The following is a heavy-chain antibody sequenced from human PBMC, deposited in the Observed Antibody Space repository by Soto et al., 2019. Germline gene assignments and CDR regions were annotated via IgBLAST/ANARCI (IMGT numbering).Heavy chain of an antibody. CDR1: GFTFSSYA. CDR3: AKQLPYSGSDY. Sequence: EVQLLESGGGLVQPGGSLRLSCAASGFTFSSYAMNWVRQAPGKGLEWVSDISGSGSSTYYADSVKGRFTMSRDNSKNTLYLQMNSLRAEDTAVYYCAKQLPYSGSDYWGQGTLVTVSS. V-gene: IGHV3-23*01. J-gene: IGHJ4*02. D-gene: IGHD5-12*01. CDR2: ISGSGSST.